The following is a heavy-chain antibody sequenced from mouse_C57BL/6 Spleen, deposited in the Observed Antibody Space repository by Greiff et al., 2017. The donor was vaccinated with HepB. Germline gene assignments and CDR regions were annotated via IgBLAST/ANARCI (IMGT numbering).Heavy chain of an antibody. CDR1: GYTFTSYW. CDR3: ARGDGNDAMDY. V-gene: IGHV1-69*01. Sequence: QVQLQQPGAELVMPGASVKLSCKASGYTFTSYWMHWVKQRPGPGLEWIGEIDPSDSYTNYNQKFKGKSTLTVDKSSSTAYMQLSSLTSEDAAVYYCARGDGNDAMDYWGQGTSVTVSS. CDR2: IDPSDSYT. J-gene: IGHJ4*01. D-gene: IGHD1-1*01.